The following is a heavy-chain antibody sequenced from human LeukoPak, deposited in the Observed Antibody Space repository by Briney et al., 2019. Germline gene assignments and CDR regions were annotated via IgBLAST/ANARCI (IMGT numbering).Heavy chain of an antibody. D-gene: IGHD3-9*01. CDR2: IHYTGRT. Sequence: SETLSLTCNVSGDSISSGPYFWGWIRQPPGKGPAWIANIHYTGRTYYNPSLKSRVTLSVDTSKSQFSLQLSSVTVADTAVYYCARTGYYDILTGYYRDWGQGTLVTVSS. V-gene: IGHV4-39*07. J-gene: IGHJ4*02. CDR3: ARTGYYDILTGYYRD. CDR1: GDSISSGPYF.